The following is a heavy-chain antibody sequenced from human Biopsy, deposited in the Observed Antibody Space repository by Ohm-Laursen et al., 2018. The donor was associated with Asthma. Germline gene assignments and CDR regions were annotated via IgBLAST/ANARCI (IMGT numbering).Heavy chain of an antibody. CDR1: GYTLNSAG. Sequence: ASVKVSCKTPGYTLNSAGITWVRQAPGQGLEWMGWISVYNGNTKVAQKLQDRVTMITDASTSTAYMELRSLRSDDTAVYFCARAVDYSHYYGIDVWGQGTTVTVS. CDR2: ISVYNGNT. D-gene: IGHD3-10*01. CDR3: ARAVDYSHYYGIDV. V-gene: IGHV1-18*01. J-gene: IGHJ6*02.